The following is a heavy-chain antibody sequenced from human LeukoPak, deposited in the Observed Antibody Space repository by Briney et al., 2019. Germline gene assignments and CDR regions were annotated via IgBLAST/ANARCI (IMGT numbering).Heavy chain of an antibody. D-gene: IGHD6-13*01. CDR3: AKEGGIAAAGQGGGFDI. J-gene: IGHJ3*02. CDR1: GFTFSSYA. V-gene: IGHV3-23*01. CDR2: ISGSGGST. Sequence: GGSLRLSCAASGFTFSSYAMSWVRQAPGKGLEWVSAISGSGGSTYYADSVKGRFTISRDNSKNTLYLQMNSLRAEDTAVYYCAKEGGIAAAGQGGGFDIWGQGTMVTVSS.